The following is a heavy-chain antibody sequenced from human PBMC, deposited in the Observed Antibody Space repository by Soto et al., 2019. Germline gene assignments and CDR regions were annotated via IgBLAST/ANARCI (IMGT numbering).Heavy chain of an antibody. D-gene: IGHD2-2*02. Sequence: QVQLVESGGGVVQPGRSLRLSCAASGFTFSSYGMHWVRQAPGKGLEWVAVISYDGSNKYYADSVKRRFTISRDNSKNTLYLQMNSLRAEDTDVYYCAKPSPDCSSTSCYSCFDYWGQGTLVTVSS. V-gene: IGHV3-30*18. J-gene: IGHJ4*02. CDR3: AKPSPDCSSTSCYSCFDY. CDR1: GFTFSSYG. CDR2: ISYDGSNK.